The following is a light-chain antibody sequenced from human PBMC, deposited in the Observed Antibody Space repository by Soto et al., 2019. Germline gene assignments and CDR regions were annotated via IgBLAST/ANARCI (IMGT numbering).Light chain of an antibody. CDR2: GAS. CDR3: QQYGDSPWT. CDR1: QIFGSSY. J-gene: IGKJ1*01. V-gene: IGKV3-20*01. Sequence: EIVLTQSPGTLSLSPGERATLSCRASQIFGSSYLAWYQQTPSQPPRLLIFGASTRAAGVPDRFSGSGSGTDFTLTISSLRSEDIAVYFCQQYGDSPWTFGQGTKVEF.